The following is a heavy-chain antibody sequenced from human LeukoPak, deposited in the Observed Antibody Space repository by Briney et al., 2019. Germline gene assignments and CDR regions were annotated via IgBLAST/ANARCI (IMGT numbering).Heavy chain of an antibody. CDR1: GYTFTSYY. Sequence: GASVKVSCTASGYTFTSYYMHWVRQAPGQGLEWMGIINPSGGSTSYAQKFQGRVTMTRNTSISTAYMELSSLRSEDTAVYYCARFPIGVATVDYWGQGALVTVSS. CDR2: INPSGGST. CDR3: ARFPIGVATVDY. V-gene: IGHV1-46*01. D-gene: IGHD5-12*01. J-gene: IGHJ4*02.